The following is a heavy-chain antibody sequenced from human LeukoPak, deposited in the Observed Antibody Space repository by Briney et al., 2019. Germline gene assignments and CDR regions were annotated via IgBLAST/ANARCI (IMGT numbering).Heavy chain of an antibody. Sequence: SETLSLTCTVSGGSISSDYWSWVRQPPGEGLEWLGYIHYSGSTDYNPSLKSRVTISVDTSKNQFSLKLSSVTAADTAVYYCARVGYSSGWSNFDYWGQGTLVTVSS. J-gene: IGHJ4*02. CDR1: GGSISSDY. D-gene: IGHD6-19*01. CDR2: IHYSGST. V-gene: IGHV4-59*01. CDR3: ARVGYSSGWSNFDY.